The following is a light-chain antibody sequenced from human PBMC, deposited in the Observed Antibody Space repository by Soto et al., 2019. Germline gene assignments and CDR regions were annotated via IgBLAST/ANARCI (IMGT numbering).Light chain of an antibody. CDR1: QSVGNN. J-gene: IGKJ2*03. CDR3: QQYGRSPHS. V-gene: IGKV3-15*01. CDR2: GAY. Sequence: EIVMTQSPATLSVSPGERTTLSCRASQSVGNNLAWYQQKPGQAPRLLIYGAYTRATGIPARFSGSGSGTDFTLTISSLQSEDFAVYYCQQYGRSPHSFGRGTHLEIK.